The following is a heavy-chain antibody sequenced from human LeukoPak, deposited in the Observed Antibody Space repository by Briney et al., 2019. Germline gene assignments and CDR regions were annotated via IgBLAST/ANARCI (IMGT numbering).Heavy chain of an antibody. D-gene: IGHD3-10*01. Sequence: PGRSLRLSCAASGFTFDDYAMHWVRQAPGKGLEWVSGISWNSGSIGYADSVKGRFTISRDDAKNSLYLQMNSLRAEDTALYYCAKALRYGSGTPFDYWGQGTLVTVSS. CDR2: ISWNSGSI. CDR3: AKALRYGSGTPFDY. CDR1: GFTFDDYA. V-gene: IGHV3-9*01. J-gene: IGHJ4*02.